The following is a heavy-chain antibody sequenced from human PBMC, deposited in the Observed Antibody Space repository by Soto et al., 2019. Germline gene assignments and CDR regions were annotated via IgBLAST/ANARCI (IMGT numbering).Heavy chain of an antibody. Sequence: KVSCKASGYTFTSYGISWVRQAPGQGLEWMGWISAYNGNTNYAQKLQGRVTMTTDTSTSTAYMELRSLRSDDTAVYYCARSSLRRIFGVVITNWFDPWGQGTLVTVSS. CDR1: GYTFTSYG. CDR3: ARSSLRRIFGVVITNWFDP. V-gene: IGHV1-18*01. D-gene: IGHD3-3*01. J-gene: IGHJ5*02. CDR2: ISAYNGNT.